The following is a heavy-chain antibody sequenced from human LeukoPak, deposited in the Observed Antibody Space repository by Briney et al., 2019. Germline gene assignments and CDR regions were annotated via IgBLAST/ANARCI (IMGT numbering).Heavy chain of an antibody. J-gene: IGHJ3*02. D-gene: IGHD3-3*01. V-gene: IGHV3-23*01. CDR1: GFTFTNYA. CDR2: ISGSGGST. Sequence: PGGSLRLSCAASGFTFTNYAMSWVRQAPGKGLEWVSAISGSGGSTYYADSVKGRFTISRDNSKNTLYLQMNSLRAEDTAVYYCAKTNEARYYDFWSGYRIDAFDIWGQGTMVTVSS. CDR3: AKTNEARYYDFWSGYRIDAFDI.